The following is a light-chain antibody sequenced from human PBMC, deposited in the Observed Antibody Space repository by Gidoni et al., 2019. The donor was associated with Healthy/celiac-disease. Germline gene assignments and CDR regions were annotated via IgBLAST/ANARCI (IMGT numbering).Light chain of an antibody. Sequence: EIVLTQSPATLSLSPGERATLSCRASQSVSSYLAWYQQKPGQAPRLLIYDASNRATGIPARLSGSGSGTDFTLTISSLEPEDFAVYYCQQTTFGPGTKVDIK. CDR1: QSVSSY. CDR2: DAS. V-gene: IGKV3-11*01. CDR3: QQTT. J-gene: IGKJ3*01.